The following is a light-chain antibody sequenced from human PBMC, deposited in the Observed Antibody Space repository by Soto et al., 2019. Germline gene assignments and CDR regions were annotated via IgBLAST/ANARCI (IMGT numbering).Light chain of an antibody. Sequence: DIQMTQSPSSLSASVGDRVTITCRASQSISTHLNWYQQKVGKAPKLLIYAASNLQRGVPSRFSRSPSETDFNLTISSLQPEDFATYYCQQSYSTPRTFGQRTKVEIK. CDR2: AAS. J-gene: IGKJ2*02. CDR1: QSISTH. V-gene: IGKV1-39*01. CDR3: QQSYSTPRT.